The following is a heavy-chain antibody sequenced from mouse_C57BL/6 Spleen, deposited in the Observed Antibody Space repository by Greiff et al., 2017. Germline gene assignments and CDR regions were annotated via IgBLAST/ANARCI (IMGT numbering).Heavy chain of an antibody. V-gene: IGHV1-19*01. Sequence: VQLKESGPVLVKPGASVKMSCKASGYTFTDYYMNWVKQSHGKSLEWIGVINPYNGGTSYKQKFKGQATLTVDKSSSTAYMDLNSLTSEDTAGYYCASISMLHGSSCHWYFDVWGTGTTVTVSS. CDR2: INPYNGGT. CDR3: ASISMLHGSSCHWYFDV. CDR1: GYTFTDYY. J-gene: IGHJ1*03. D-gene: IGHD1-1*01.